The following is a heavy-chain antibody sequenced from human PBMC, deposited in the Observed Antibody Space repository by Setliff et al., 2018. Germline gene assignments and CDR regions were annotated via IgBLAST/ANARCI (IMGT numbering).Heavy chain of an antibody. V-gene: IGHV5-51*01. CDR2: IYPGDSDT. CDR1: GYTFTSYW. D-gene: IGHD4-17*01. Sequence: GASVKVSCKASGYTFTSYWIGWVRQMPGKGLEWMGIIYPGDSDTRYSPSFQGQVTISADKSISTAYLQWRSLKASDTAMYYCARLSPYGDDAFDIWGQGTMVTVSS. CDR3: ARLSPYGDDAFDI. J-gene: IGHJ3*02.